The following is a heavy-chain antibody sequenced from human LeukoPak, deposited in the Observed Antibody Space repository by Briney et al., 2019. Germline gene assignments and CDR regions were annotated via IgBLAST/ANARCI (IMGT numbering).Heavy chain of an antibody. CDR1: GFTFSSYG. CDR3: AKERDTAMVTIDY. V-gene: IGHV3-30*02. CDR2: IRNDGSKK. J-gene: IGHJ4*02. Sequence: GGSLRLSCAASGFTFSSYGMHWVRQAPGKGLEWVAFIRNDGSKKYYADSVTGRFTISRDNSKNTMYLQMNSLRAEDTAVYYCAKERDTAMVTIDYWGQGTLVTVSS. D-gene: IGHD5-18*01.